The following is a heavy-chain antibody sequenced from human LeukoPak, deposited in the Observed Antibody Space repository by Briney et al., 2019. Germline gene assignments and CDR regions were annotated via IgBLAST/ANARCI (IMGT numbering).Heavy chain of an antibody. D-gene: IGHD2-2*01. CDR2: ISAYNGNT. V-gene: IGHV1-18*01. J-gene: IGHJ4*02. CDR1: GYTFTSYG. CDR3: ARNPGHCGSTSCYVMDQNNDY. Sequence: GASVKVSCKASGYTFTSYGISWVRQAPGQGLEWMGWISAYNGNTNYAQKLQGRVTMTTDTSTSTAYMELRSLRSDDTAVYYCARNPGHCGSTSCYVMDQNNDYWGQGTLVTVS.